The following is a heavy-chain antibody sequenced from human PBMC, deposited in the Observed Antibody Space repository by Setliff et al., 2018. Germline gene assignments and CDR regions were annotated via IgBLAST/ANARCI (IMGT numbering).Heavy chain of an antibody. CDR1: GFTFSTYR. CDR2: IWDDGVKK. Sequence: GGSLRLSCAASGFTFSTYRMHWVRQDPGKWLEWVAVIWDDGVKKYHADSVKGRFTISRDNSKNTLYLQMNRLRPEDTAVYYCARTCSGSGCYTGLESWGQGTPVTVSS. CDR3: ARTCSGSGCYTGLES. D-gene: IGHD2-15*01. J-gene: IGHJ4*02. V-gene: IGHV3-33*08.